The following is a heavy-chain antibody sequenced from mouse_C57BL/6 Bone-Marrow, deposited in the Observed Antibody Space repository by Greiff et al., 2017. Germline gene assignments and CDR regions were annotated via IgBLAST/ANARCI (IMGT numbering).Heavy chain of an antibody. CDR3: ARRDYYGSSYPHWYFDV. D-gene: IGHD1-1*01. CDR1: GYTFTRYW. J-gene: IGHJ1*03. Sequence: QGQLQQPGAELVRPGSSVKLSCKASGYTFTRYWVHWGKQRPIQGLEWIGNIDPSGSETHYNQKFKDKATLTVDKSSSTAYMQLSSLTSEDSAVYYCARRDYYGSSYPHWYFDVWGTGTTVTVSS. CDR2: IDPSGSET. V-gene: IGHV1-52*01.